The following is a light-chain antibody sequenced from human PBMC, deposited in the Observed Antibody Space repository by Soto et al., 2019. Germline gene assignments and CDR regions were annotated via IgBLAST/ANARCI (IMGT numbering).Light chain of an antibody. V-gene: IGLV2-14*01. CDR1: SSDVGSYNY. J-gene: IGLJ2*01. CDR2: EVS. Sequence: QSVLTQPASVSGSPGQSITISCTGTSSDVGSYNYVSWYQQHPGKAPKLMIYEVSNRPSGVSDRFSGSKSDNTASLTISGLQAEDEADYYCSSYTTTSSFEVFGGGTKLTVL. CDR3: SSYTTTSSFEV.